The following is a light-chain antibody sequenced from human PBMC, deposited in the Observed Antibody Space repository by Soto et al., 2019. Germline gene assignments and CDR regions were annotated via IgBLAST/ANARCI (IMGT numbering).Light chain of an antibody. V-gene: IGKV3-20*01. CDR2: GAS. J-gene: IGKJ2*01. Sequence: EIVLTQSPGTLSLSPGERATLSCMASQTITTNFVAWYQQKPGQAPRLLIYGASSRATGIPDRFSGSGYGTDFTLTISRLEPEDFAVYSCQQYADLPYTFGQGTTLEMK. CDR3: QQYADLPYT. CDR1: QTITTNF.